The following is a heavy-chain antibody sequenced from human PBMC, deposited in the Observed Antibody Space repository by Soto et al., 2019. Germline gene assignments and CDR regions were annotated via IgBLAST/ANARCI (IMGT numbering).Heavy chain of an antibody. CDR3: ARELSSSSLFDY. D-gene: IGHD6-13*01. CDR1: GGSISSYY. CDR2: IYYSGST. Sequence: PSETLSLTCTVSGGSISSYYWSWIRQPPGKGLEWIGYIYYSGSTNYNPSLKSRVTISVDTSKNQFSPKLSSVTAADTAVYYCARELSSSSLFDYWGQGTLVTVS. V-gene: IGHV4-59*01. J-gene: IGHJ4*02.